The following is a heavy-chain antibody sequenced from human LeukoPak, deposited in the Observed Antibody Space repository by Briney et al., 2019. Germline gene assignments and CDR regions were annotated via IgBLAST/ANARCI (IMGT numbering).Heavy chain of an antibody. CDR1: GGSISSGVYY. D-gene: IGHD3-10*01. Sequence: SETRSLTCTVSGGSISSGVYYWIWIRQPPGKGLEWIGSIYYSGSTYYNPSLKSRVTISVDTSKNQFSLKLSSLTAAETAVYYCARQYGSGSAYTPVVDLWGQGTLVTVSS. J-gene: IGHJ4*02. CDR3: ARQYGSGSAYTPVVDL. CDR2: IYYSGST. V-gene: IGHV4-39*01.